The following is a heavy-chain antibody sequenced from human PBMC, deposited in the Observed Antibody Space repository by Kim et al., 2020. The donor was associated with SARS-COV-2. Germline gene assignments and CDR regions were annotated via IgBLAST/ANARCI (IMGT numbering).Heavy chain of an antibody. D-gene: IGHD3-10*01. V-gene: IGHV3-48*03. CDR3: ARAGASPGRRAFDI. Sequence: ADSVKGRFTISRDNAKNSLYLQMNSLRAEDTAVYYCARAGASPGRRAFDIWGQGTMVTVSS. J-gene: IGHJ3*02.